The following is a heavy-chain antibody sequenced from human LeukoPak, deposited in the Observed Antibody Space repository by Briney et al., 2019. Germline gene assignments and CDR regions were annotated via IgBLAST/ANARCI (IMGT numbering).Heavy chain of an antibody. Sequence: PGGSLRLSCAASGFTFSNHWMIWVRQAPGKGLEWVSSISSSSSYIYYADSVKGRFTISRDNAKNSLYLQMNSRRAEDTAVYYCARDHTIFGVVTYDVFDYWGQGTLVTVSS. CDR3: ARDHTIFGVVTYDVFDY. D-gene: IGHD3-3*01. CDR1: GFTFSNHW. CDR2: ISSSSSYI. V-gene: IGHV3-21*01. J-gene: IGHJ4*02.